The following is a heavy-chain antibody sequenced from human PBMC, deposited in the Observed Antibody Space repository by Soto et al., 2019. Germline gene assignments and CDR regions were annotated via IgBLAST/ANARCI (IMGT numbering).Heavy chain of an antibody. J-gene: IGHJ4*02. V-gene: IGHV5-51*01. CDR3: ASGWFVWYFDY. CDR1: GDSFTRYW. D-gene: IGHD2-15*01. Sequence: ESLTISCTCSGDSFTRYWIGWVRQMPGKGLEWMGIIYPGDSDTRYSPSFQGQVTISADKSISTAYLQWSSLKASDTAMYYCASGWFVWYFDYWGQGTLVTVSS. CDR2: IYPGDSDT.